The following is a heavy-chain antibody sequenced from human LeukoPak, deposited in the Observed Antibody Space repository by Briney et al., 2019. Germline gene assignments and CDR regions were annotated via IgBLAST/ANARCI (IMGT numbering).Heavy chain of an antibody. Sequence: QPGGSLRLSCAASGFTFCSYEMNWVRQAPGKGLEWVSYISSGGRIKYYADSVKSRFTISRDNAKNSLYLQMNSLRAEDTAVYYCARDEPGIAVDVGVYWGQGTLVTVSS. V-gene: IGHV3-48*03. CDR3: ARDEPGIAVDVGVY. CDR2: ISSGGRIK. D-gene: IGHD6-19*01. J-gene: IGHJ4*02. CDR1: GFTFCSYE.